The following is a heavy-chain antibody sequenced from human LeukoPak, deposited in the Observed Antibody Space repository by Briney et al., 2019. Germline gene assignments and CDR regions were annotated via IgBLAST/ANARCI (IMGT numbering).Heavy chain of an antibody. V-gene: IGHV4-34*01. CDR2: INHSGST. CDR3: ARGDIVVVVAANYYYYYMDV. D-gene: IGHD2-15*01. CDR1: GGSFSDYY. J-gene: IGHJ6*03. Sequence: SETLSLTCAVYGGSFSDYYWSCIRQPPGKGLEWIGEINHSGSTNYNPSLKSRVTISVDTSKNQFSLKLSSVTAADTAVYYCARGDIVVVVAANYYYYYMDVWGKGTTVTVSS.